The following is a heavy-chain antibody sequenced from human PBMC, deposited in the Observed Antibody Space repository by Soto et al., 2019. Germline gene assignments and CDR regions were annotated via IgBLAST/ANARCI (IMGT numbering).Heavy chain of an antibody. CDR3: ARVWEGDYYDSSGYFDY. J-gene: IGHJ4*02. CDR2: IYSGGST. Sequence: PGGSLRLSCAASGFTVSSNYMSWVRQAPGKGLEWVSVIYSGGSTYYADSVKGRFTISRDNSKNTLYLQMNSPRAEDTAVYYCARVWEGDYYDSSGYFDYWGQGTLVTVYS. D-gene: IGHD3-22*01. V-gene: IGHV3-53*01. CDR1: GFTVSSNY.